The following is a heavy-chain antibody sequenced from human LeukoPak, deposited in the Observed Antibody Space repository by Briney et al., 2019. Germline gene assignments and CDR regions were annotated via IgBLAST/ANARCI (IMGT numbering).Heavy chain of an antibody. CDR3: ARDRGLWFGELLYPTNWFDP. D-gene: IGHD3-10*01. CDR2: IYYSGST. Sequence: SETLSLTCTVSGGSISSYYWSWIRQPPGKGLEWIGYIYYSGSTYYNPSLKSRVTISVDTSKNQFSLKLSSVAAADTAVYYCARDRGLWFGELLYPTNWFDPWGQGTLVTVSS. J-gene: IGHJ5*02. V-gene: IGHV4-59*12. CDR1: GGSISSYY.